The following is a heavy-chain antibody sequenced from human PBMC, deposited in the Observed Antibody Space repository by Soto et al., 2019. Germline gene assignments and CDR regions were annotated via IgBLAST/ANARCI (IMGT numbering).Heavy chain of an antibody. V-gene: IGHV4-39*01. Sequence: PSETLSLTCPVSGGSISTSSYFWGWIRQPPGKGLEWIGSIYYSGSTYYNPSLKSRVTISVDTSKNQFSLKLSSVTAADTAVYYCARDYDSSGDYWGQGTLVTVSS. CDR2: IYYSGST. J-gene: IGHJ4*02. CDR3: ARDYDSSGDY. CDR1: GGSISTSSYF. D-gene: IGHD3-22*01.